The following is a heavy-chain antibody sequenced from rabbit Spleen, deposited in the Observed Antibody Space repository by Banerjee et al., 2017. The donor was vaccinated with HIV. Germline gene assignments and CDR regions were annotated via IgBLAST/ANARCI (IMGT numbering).Heavy chain of an antibody. CDR1: GFSFSYNDY. V-gene: IGHV1S40*01. Sequence: QSLEESGGGLVQPEGSLTLTCKASGFSFSYNDYMCWVRQAPGKGLEWIACTAGGRSSFTYYASWAKGRFTISKTSSTTVTLQMTSLTAADTATYFCARDPYIFGSDDTSNLWGPGTLVTVS. D-gene: IGHD6-1*01. CDR2: TAGGRSSFT. J-gene: IGHJ4*01. CDR3: ARDPYIFGSDDTSNL.